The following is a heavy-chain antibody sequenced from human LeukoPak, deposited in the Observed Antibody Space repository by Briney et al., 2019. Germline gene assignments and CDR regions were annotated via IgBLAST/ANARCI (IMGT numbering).Heavy chain of an antibody. Sequence: ASVKVSCKASGYTFTYYYMHWVRQAPGQGVAWMAIINTSGGSTNYAQKFQGRLTVTRDTSTSTVYMELSSLRSEDTAVYYCARPLTSAAGSYEFVYWGQGTLVTVSS. J-gene: IGHJ4*02. CDR3: ARPLTSAAGSYEFVY. V-gene: IGHV1-46*01. CDR2: INTSGGST. D-gene: IGHD6-13*01. CDR1: GYTFTYYY.